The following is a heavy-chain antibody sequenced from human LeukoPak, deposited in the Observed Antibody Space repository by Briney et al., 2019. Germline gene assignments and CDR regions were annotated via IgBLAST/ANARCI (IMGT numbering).Heavy chain of an antibody. Sequence: PSETLSLTCSVSGVSISSGSYFWSWIRQYPGKGQEWIGHISNSGSTYYNPSLKSRVTISVDTSKNQFSLRLSSVTAADTAVYYCASALTLQWIDYWGQGTLVTVSS. J-gene: IGHJ4*02. CDR3: ASALTLQWIDY. CDR1: GVSISSGSYF. D-gene: IGHD2/OR15-2a*01. CDR2: ISNSGST. V-gene: IGHV4-39*01.